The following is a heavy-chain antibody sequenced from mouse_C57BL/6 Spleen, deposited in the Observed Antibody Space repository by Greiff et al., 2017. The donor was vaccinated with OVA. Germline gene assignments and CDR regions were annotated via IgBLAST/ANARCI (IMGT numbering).Heavy chain of an antibody. D-gene: IGHD1-1*01. CDR3: STGDITTRDYAMEY. CDR1: GYTFTSYW. J-gene: IGHJ4*01. Sequence: QVQLQQPGAELVKPGASVKLSCKASGYTFTSYWMHWVKQRPGRGLEWIGRIYPNSGGTKYNETFKSKATLTVDKPSSTAYMQLSRLTSEDSAVYYCSTGDITTRDYAMEYWGQGTTVTVAS. CDR2: IYPNSGGT. V-gene: IGHV1-72*01.